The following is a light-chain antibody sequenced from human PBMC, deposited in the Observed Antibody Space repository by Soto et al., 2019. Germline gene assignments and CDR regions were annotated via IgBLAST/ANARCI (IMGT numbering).Light chain of an antibody. Sequence: QSALTQPASVSGSPGQSITISCTGTSSDVGSYNYVSWYQHHPGKAPKLMISEVSNRPSGISNRFSGSKSGNTASLTISGLQAEDEADYYCSSYTSSSTNVFGTGTKLTVL. CDR3: SSYTSSSTNV. CDR1: SSDVGSYNY. J-gene: IGLJ1*01. V-gene: IGLV2-14*01. CDR2: EVS.